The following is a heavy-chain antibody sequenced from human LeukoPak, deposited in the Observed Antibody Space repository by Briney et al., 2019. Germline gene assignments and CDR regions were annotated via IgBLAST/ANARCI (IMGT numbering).Heavy chain of an antibody. Sequence: GGSLRLSCAASGFTSSNSAISWVRQAPGKGLEWVSTISGGGAGTYYADSVKGRFTISRDNSKNTLYLQMNSLRAEDTAVYYCAKDLRVGVSAAALGDYWGQGTLVTVSS. J-gene: IGHJ4*02. CDR3: AKDLRVGVSAAALGDY. CDR2: ISGGGAGT. D-gene: IGHD2-2*01. V-gene: IGHV3-23*01. CDR1: GFTSSNSA.